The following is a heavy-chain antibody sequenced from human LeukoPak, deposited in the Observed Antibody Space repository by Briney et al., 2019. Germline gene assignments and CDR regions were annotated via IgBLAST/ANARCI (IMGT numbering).Heavy chain of an antibody. D-gene: IGHD6-13*01. Sequence: GGSLRLSCTASGFTFGDYAMSWFRQAPGKGLEWVGFIRSKAYGGTTEYAASVKGRFTISRDDSKSIAYLQMNSLKTEDTAVYYCTRGASSSWRYYYYYMDVWGKGTTVTVSS. CDR2: IRSKAYGGTT. CDR1: GFTFGDYA. V-gene: IGHV3-49*03. CDR3: TRGASSSWRYYYYYMDV. J-gene: IGHJ6*03.